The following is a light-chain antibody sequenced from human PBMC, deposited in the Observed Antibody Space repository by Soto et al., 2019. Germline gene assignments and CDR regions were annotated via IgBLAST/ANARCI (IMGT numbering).Light chain of an antibody. CDR2: DAS. CDR3: QQRSNWPPFT. CDR1: QSVMNN. J-gene: IGKJ3*01. Sequence: EIVMTQSPATLSVSPGERVTLSCRASQSVMNNLAWYQHKPGQAPRLLIYDASNRATGIPARFSGSGSGTDFTLTISSLEPEDFAVYYCQQRSNWPPFTFGPGTKVDIK. V-gene: IGKV3-11*01.